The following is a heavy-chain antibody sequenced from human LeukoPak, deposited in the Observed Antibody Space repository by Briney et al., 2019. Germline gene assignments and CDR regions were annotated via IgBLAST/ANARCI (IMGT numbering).Heavy chain of an antibody. CDR3: ARAASYNYNNRPYLFDS. J-gene: IGHJ4*02. V-gene: IGHV3-13*01. CDR1: GFAFSSYD. D-gene: IGHD3-10*01. Sequence: PGGSLRLSCAASGFAFSSYDMHWVRQASGKGLEWVSGIGAFSDTYYGVTMRGRFTISRDKAKNSLYLQMNSLGAGDTAVYFCARAASYNYNNRPYLFDSWGQGTLVAVSS. CDR2: IGAFSDT.